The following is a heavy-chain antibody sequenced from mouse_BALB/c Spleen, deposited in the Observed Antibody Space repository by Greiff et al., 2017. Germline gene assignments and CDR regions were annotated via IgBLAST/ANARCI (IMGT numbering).Heavy chain of an antibody. Sequence: VQLQQSGAELVRPGTSVKVSCKASGYAFTNYLKVWVKQRPGQGLEWIGVINPGSGGTNYNEKFKGKATLTADKSSSTAYMQLSSLTSDDSAVYFCARSDYGNYEEGAMDYWGQGTSVTVSA. CDR3: ARSDYGNYEEGAMDY. J-gene: IGHJ4*01. V-gene: IGHV1-54*01. CDR2: INPGSGGT. D-gene: IGHD2-1*01. CDR1: GYAFTNYL.